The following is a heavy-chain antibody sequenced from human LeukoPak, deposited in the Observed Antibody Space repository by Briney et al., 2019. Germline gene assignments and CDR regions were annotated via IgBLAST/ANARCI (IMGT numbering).Heavy chain of an antibody. Sequence: GGSLRLSCAASGFTFSRYWMHSVRHAPRKGLVWVSRIKSDGSTNYADSVKGRFTISRDNAKNTVSLQMNSLRAEDTGVYYCARAPAEIGGYYPEYFRHWGQGTLVTVSS. D-gene: IGHD3-22*01. J-gene: IGHJ1*01. CDR1: GFTFSRYW. CDR3: ARAPAEIGGYYPEYFRH. V-gene: IGHV3-74*01. CDR2: IKSDGST.